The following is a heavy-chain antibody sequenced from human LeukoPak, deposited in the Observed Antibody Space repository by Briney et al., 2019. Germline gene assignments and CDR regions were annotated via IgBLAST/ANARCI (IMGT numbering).Heavy chain of an antibody. CDR2: INPNSGGT. J-gene: IGHJ1*01. D-gene: IGHD1-26*01. V-gene: IGHV1-2*02. CDR3: ARDRESSPEGFQH. Sequence: ASVKVSCKASGYTFTSYGISWVRQAPGQGLEWMGWINPNSGGTNYAQKFQGRVTMTRDTSISTAYMELSRLRSEDTAVYYCARDRESSPEGFQHWGQGTLVTVSS. CDR1: GYTFTSYG.